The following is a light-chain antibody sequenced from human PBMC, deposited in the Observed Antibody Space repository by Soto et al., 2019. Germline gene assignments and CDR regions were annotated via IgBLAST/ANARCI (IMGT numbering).Light chain of an antibody. Sequence: QSVLTQPPSVSGAPGQRVTISCSGNSSNIGAGFDVHWYQQLPGAAPKPLIYASTNRPSGVPDRFSGSKSDTSASLAITGLQIDDEADYYCQSYDTGLTGHVLFGGGTKLTVL. J-gene: IGLJ2*01. CDR3: QSYDTGLTGHVL. V-gene: IGLV1-40*01. CDR1: SSNIGAGFD. CDR2: AST.